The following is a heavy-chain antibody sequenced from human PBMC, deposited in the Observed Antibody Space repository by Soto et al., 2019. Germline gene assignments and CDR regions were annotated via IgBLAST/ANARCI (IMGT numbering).Heavy chain of an antibody. D-gene: IGHD5-12*01. CDR3: ARDVPSGQSLSYGMDV. V-gene: IGHV3-33*01. Sequence: QVQLVESGGGVVQPGRSLRLSCAASGFTFSSYGMHWVRQAPGKGLEWVAVIWYDGSNKYYADSVKGRFTISRDNSKNXLYLQRNGLRAEDTAVHYCARDVPSGQSLSYGMDVWGQGTTVTVSS. J-gene: IGHJ6*02. CDR1: GFTFSSYG. CDR2: IWYDGSNK.